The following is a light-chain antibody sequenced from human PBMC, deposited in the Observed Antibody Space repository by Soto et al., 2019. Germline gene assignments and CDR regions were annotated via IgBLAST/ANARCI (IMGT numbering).Light chain of an antibody. CDR1: QSVGSY. CDR2: GSS. V-gene: IGKV3-11*01. J-gene: IGKJ2*01. Sequence: EVVLTQSPATLSLSPGERATLSCRASQSVGSYLAWFQQKPGQAPRLLIYGSSSRATGIPVRFSGSGSGTGFTLTINILEPEDCAVDYCQQRSDWPPYTFGPGTKLEFK. CDR3: QQRSDWPPYT.